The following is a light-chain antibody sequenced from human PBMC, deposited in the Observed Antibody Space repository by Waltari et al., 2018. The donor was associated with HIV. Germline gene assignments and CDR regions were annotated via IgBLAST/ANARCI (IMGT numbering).Light chain of an antibody. CDR3: QQSYSTPRT. CDR1: QSISSW. V-gene: IGKV1-5*03. Sequence: DIQMTQSPSPLSASVGDRVTITCRASQSISSWLAWYQPKPGNAPKLLIYKASSLESGGPSRFSGSGSGTEFTLAISGLQPEESATYYCQQSYSTPRTFGQGTKVEIK. J-gene: IGKJ1*01. CDR2: KAS.